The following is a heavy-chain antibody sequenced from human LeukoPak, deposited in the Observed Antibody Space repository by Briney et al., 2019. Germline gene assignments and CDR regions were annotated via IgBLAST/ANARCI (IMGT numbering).Heavy chain of an antibody. CDR2: ISSVSTYI. V-gene: IGHV3-21*01. Sequence: PGGSLRLSCAASGFTFTDYSMSWVRQAPGKGLEWVSIISSVSTYIYYADSVKGRFTISRDNAKNSLHLQMTSLRSEDTAVYFCAREGGTRDFYYYMDVWGKGTTVTVSS. CDR3: AREGGTRDFYYYMDV. D-gene: IGHD2-2*01. CDR1: GFTFTDYS. J-gene: IGHJ6*03.